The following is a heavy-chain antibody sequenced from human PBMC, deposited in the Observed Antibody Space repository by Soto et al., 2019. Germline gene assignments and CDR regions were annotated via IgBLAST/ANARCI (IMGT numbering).Heavy chain of an antibody. CDR1: GFTFSSYS. D-gene: IGHD6-6*01. J-gene: IGHJ4*02. CDR3: ARALPRIADRPPGY. V-gene: IGHV3-30-3*01. Sequence: GGSLRLSCAASGFTFSSYSMHWVRQAPGKGLEWVAVISYDGINKYYADSVKGRFTISRDNSKNTLYLQMNSLRAGEKAVYYCARALPRIADRPPGYCGQGTLVTVSS. CDR2: ISYDGINK.